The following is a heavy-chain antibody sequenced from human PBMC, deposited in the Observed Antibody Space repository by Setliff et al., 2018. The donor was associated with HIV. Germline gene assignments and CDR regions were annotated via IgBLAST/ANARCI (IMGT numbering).Heavy chain of an antibody. Sequence: SETLSLTCTVSGGSISSCYYDWSWIRQHPGQGLEWMGDIYNSGRTYYNPSLKSRVTISVDTSKNQFHLKLSSVTAADTAVYYGARQRHWGAGAHDYWGQGTLVTVSS. CDR3: ARQRHWGAGAHDY. J-gene: IGHJ4*02. CDR1: GGSISSCYYD. V-gene: IGHV4-31*03. D-gene: IGHD7-27*01. CDR2: IYNSGRT.